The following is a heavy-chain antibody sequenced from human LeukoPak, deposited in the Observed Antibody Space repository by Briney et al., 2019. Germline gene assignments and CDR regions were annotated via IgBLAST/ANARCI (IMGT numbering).Heavy chain of an antibody. J-gene: IGHJ3*02. CDR2: ISSSSSYI. Sequence: GGSLRLSCEASGFTFSSYSMNWVRQAPGKGLEWVSSISSSSSYIYYADSVKGRFTISRDNAKNSLYLQMNSLRAEDTAVYYCARVCSGGSCYSGVRAFDIWGQGTMVTVSS. CDR3: ARVCSGGSCYSGVRAFDI. V-gene: IGHV3-21*01. CDR1: GFTFSSYS. D-gene: IGHD2-15*01.